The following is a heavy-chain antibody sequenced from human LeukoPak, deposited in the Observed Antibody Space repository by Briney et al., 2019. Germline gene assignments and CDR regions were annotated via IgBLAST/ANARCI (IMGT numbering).Heavy chain of an antibody. J-gene: IGHJ4*02. CDR3: ARDIGFWSGYYTYFDY. CDR1: GFTFDDYT. CDR2: ISWNSGSI. V-gene: IGHV3-9*01. D-gene: IGHD3-3*01. Sequence: PGGSLRLSCAASGFTFDDYTMHWVRQAPGKGLEWVSGISWNSGSIGYADSVKGRFTISRDNAKNSLYLQMNSLRAEDTAVYYCARDIGFWSGYYTYFDYWGQGTLVTVSS.